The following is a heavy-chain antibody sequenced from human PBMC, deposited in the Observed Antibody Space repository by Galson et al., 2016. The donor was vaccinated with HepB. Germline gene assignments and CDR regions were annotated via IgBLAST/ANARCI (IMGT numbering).Heavy chain of an antibody. CDR1: GFTFRTYS. Sequence: SLRLSCAASGFTFRTYSMSWVRQAPGKGLEWLSYISSSGSAINYADSVKGRLTISTDNAKNTLHLQMDNLRAEDTAVYYCARESASVTAEIRDYFAYWGQGTLVTVSS. CDR3: ARESASVTAEIRDYFAY. V-gene: IGHV3-48*04. D-gene: IGHD2-21*02. J-gene: IGHJ4*02. CDR2: ISSSGSAI.